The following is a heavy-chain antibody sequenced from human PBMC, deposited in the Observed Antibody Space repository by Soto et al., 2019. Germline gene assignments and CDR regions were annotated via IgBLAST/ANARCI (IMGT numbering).Heavy chain of an antibody. Sequence: PGGFLRLSCAASGFTFSDYYMSWIRQAPGKGLEWVSYISSSGSTIYYADSVKGRFTISRDNAKNSLYLQMNSLRAEDTAVYYCAREALLSYYMDVWGKGTTVTVSS. CDR3: AREALLSYYMDV. D-gene: IGHD2-21*01. V-gene: IGHV3-11*01. CDR2: ISSSGSTI. CDR1: GFTFSDYY. J-gene: IGHJ6*03.